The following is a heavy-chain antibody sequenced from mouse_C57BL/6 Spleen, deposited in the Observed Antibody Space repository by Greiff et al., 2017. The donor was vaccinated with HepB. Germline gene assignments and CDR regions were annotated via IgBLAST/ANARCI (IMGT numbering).Heavy chain of an antibody. CDR1: GFSLTSYG. V-gene: IGHV2-2*01. D-gene: IGHD1-1*01. J-gene: IGHJ4*01. CDR2: IWSGGST. CDR3: ARNAYYYGSSRDAMDY. Sequence: QVQLQQSGPGLVQPSQRLSITCTVSGFSLTSYGVHWVRQSPGKGLEWLGVIWSGGSTDYNAAFISRLSISKDNSKSQVFFKMNSLQADDTAIYYCARNAYYYGSSRDAMDYWGQGTSVTVSS.